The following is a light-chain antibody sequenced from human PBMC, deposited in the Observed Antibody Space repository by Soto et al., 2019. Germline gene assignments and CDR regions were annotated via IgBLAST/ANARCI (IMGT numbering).Light chain of an antibody. Sequence: DIQMTQSPSTLSASVGDRVTITCRASQNIGSWLAWYQQKPGQGPKLLIYRASNLESGVPSRFSGSGSGTQFTLAISGLQPDDFAVYYCQQYGSSPLTFGGGTKVEIK. V-gene: IGKV1-5*03. J-gene: IGKJ4*01. CDR1: QNIGSW. CDR2: RAS. CDR3: QQYGSSPLT.